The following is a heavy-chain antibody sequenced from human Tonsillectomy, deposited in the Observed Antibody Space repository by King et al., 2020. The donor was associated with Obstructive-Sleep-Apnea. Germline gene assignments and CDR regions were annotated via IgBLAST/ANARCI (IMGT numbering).Heavy chain of an antibody. CDR1: GFTFDDYA. Sequence: VQLVESGGVVVQPGGSLRLSCAASGFTFDDYAMHLVRQAPGKGLEWVSLISWDGDRTHYGDSVKGRFTISRDNSKNSLYLQMNSLRAEDTALYYCAKDIGGNFDYFDYWGQGTLVTVSS. CDR3: AKDIGGNFDYFDY. V-gene: IGHV3-43D*03. CDR2: ISWDGDRT. J-gene: IGHJ4*02.